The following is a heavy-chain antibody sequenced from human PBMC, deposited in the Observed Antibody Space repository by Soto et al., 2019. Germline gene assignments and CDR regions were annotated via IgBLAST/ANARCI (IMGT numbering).Heavy chain of an antibody. CDR2: IKPNRGDT. Sequence: GASVKVSYKASGYTFTGSYVHWVRQAPGQGLEWMGWIKPNRGDTYPAQRFQGRVNTNRDTSIGTAYMELRGLTSDDTAEYYCAKGGARVAAGTRVYLYNAMDVWGQGTTFTVSS. CDR1: GYTFTGSY. D-gene: IGHD6-13*01. CDR3: AKGGARVAAGTRVYLYNAMDV. J-gene: IGHJ6*02. V-gene: IGHV1-2*02.